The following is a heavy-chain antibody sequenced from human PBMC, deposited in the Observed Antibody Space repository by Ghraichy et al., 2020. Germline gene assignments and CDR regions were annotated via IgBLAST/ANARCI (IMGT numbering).Heavy chain of an antibody. D-gene: IGHD1-26*01. J-gene: IGHJ4*02. V-gene: IGHV4-34*01. CDR1: GGSFSGYY. CDR2: INHSGST. Sequence: SETLSLTCAVYGGSFSGYYWSWIRQPPGKGLEWIGEINHSGSTNYNPSLKSRVTISVDTSKNQFSLKLSSVTAADTAVYYCARVRRVGALGLDYWGQGTLVTVSS. CDR3: ARVRRVGALGLDY.